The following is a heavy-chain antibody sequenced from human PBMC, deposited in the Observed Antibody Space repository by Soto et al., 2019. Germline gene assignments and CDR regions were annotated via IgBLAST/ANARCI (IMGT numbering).Heavy chain of an antibody. V-gene: IGHV2-5*01. J-gene: IGHJ4*02. CDR3: AHSDGGYEIIYFDF. D-gene: IGHD5-12*01. CDR2: IYYNDDR. Sequence: SGPTLVNPTQTLTLTRTFSGFSFTTAGVAVGWIRQTPGGALEWLTLIYYNDDRRFSPSLKTRLTITGDTSKNQVVLSLTNVDPGDTATYFCAHSDGGYEIIYFDFWGQGIPVPSPQ. CDR1: GFSFTTAGVA.